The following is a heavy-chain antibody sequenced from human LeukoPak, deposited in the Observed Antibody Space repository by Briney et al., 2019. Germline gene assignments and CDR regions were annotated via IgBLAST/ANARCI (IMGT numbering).Heavy chain of an antibody. D-gene: IGHD6-13*01. V-gene: IGHV3-9*01. CDR1: GFTFEDYA. CDR2: LSWNSGSI. CDR3: AKAKLAGSFMDY. Sequence: TGRSLTLSCAASGFTFEDYAMHWVRQAPGKGREWVSGLSWNSGSIGYADSVKGRFISSRDNAPNSPDLQMNSLSADEAALLYCAKAKLAGSFMDYWGQGTLVTVSS. J-gene: IGHJ4*02.